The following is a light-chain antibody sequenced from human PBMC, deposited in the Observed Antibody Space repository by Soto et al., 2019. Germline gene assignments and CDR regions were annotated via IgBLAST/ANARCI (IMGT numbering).Light chain of an antibody. CDR1: QSVSSN. J-gene: IGKJ5*01. Sequence: EIVLTQSPATLSVSPGDRATLSCRASQSVSSNLAWYQQKPGQAPRLLIYGASTRATGIPDRFSGSGSGTDFTLTISRLQPEDFAVYYCQQYSSSPPVTFGQGTRLEIK. V-gene: IGKV3D-15*01. CDR3: QQYSSSPPVT. CDR2: GAS.